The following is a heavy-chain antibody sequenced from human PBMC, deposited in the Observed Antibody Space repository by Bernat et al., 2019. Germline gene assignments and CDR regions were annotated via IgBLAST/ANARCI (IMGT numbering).Heavy chain of an antibody. CDR2: IKSKTDGGTT. V-gene: IGHV3-15*01. D-gene: IGHD3-9*01. Sequence: EGHLVESGGGLVKPGGSLTLSCAASGFTFNNAWMSWVRQAPGKGLKWVGRIKSKTDGGTTDYAAPVRGRFTISRDDSKNTLYLQMNSLRTEDTAVYYCTTAYDILTGYYHYWGQGTLVTVSS. J-gene: IGHJ4*02. CDR1: GFTFNNAW. CDR3: TTAYDILTGYYHY.